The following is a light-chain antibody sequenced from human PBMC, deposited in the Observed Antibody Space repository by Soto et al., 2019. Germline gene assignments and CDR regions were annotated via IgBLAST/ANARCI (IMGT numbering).Light chain of an antibody. Sequence: EIVMTQSPATLSVSPGERATLSCRASQSVGANLAWYQQKPGQDPRLLIYGASTRAAGISPRFSGGGSGTEFTLTISSLQSEDFGVYYCQQYTYWPRTFGQGTKVGIK. V-gene: IGKV3-15*01. J-gene: IGKJ1*01. CDR3: QQYTYWPRT. CDR2: GAS. CDR1: QSVGAN.